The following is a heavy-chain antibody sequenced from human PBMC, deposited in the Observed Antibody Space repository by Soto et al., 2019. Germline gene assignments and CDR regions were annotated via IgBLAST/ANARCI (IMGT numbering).Heavy chain of an antibody. J-gene: IGHJ4*02. CDR2: ISYDGSNK. D-gene: IGHD2-21*01. V-gene: IGHV3-30*18. Sequence: QVQLVESGGGVVQPGRSLRLSCAASGFTFSSYGMHWVRQAPGKGLEWVAVISYDGSNKYYADSVKGRFTISRDNSXXTLYLQMNSLRAEDTAVYYCAKDPSIVVVPQGLDYWGQGTLVTVSS. CDR1: GFTFSSYG. CDR3: AKDPSIVVVPQGLDY.